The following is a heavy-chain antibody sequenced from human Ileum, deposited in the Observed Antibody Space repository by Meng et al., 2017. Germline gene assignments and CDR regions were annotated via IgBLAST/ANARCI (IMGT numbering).Heavy chain of an antibody. J-gene: IGHJ5*02. CDR3: VRSSGWVRTGFDP. CDR2: IGHSGIT. D-gene: IGHD6-19*01. V-gene: IGHV4-39*01. CDR1: GGSISISGYY. Sequence: QPQLQESGPGLVKPSEALSLPCSVSGGSISISGYYWGWIPQPPGKGLEWIGSIGHSGITYYTPSLKSRVTVSIDTSKSQFSLKLTSVTAADTAVYYCVRSSGWVRTGFDPWGQGTLVTVSS.